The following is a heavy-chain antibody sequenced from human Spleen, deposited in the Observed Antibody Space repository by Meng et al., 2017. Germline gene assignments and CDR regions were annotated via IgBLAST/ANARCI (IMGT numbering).Heavy chain of an antibody. CDR1: GYSISSGYY. D-gene: IGHD1-26*01. CDR3: ARWYSGGDYGFYY. CDR2: SYHSGST. Sequence: SDTLSPPFTCSGYSISSGYYWGWIRQPPGKGLEWIGSSYHSGSTHYYPSLKSRVTLSVDTSKNHFSLKLSSVPAADTAVYYCARWYSGGDYGFYYWGQGTLVTVSS. J-gene: IGHJ4*02. V-gene: IGHV4-38-2*02.